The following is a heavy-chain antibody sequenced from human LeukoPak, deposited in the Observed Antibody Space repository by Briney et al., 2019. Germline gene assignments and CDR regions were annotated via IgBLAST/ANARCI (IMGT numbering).Heavy chain of an antibody. D-gene: IGHD3-10*01. V-gene: IGHV3-7*01. Sequence: GGSLRLSCAASGFTFSSYWMGWVRQAPGKGLEWVANIMKDGGHKNYVDSVKGRFTISRDNAKNSLFLQMNSLRVDDTAVYYCVRDLDYFAMDSWGQGTLVTVSS. J-gene: IGHJ4*02. CDR3: VRDLDYFAMDS. CDR2: IMKDGGHK. CDR1: GFTFSSYW.